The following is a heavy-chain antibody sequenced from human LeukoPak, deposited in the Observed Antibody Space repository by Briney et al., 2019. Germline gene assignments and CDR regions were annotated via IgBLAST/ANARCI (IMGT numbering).Heavy chain of an antibody. CDR2: ISAYNGNT. CDR1: GYTFTSYG. Sequence: ASVTVSCKASGYTFTSYGISWVRQAPGQGLEWMGWISAYNGNTNYAQRLQGRVTMTTDTSTSTAYMELRSLRSDDTAVYYCARDYGSGSFSWFDPWGQGTLVTVSS. J-gene: IGHJ5*02. CDR3: ARDYGSGSFSWFDP. D-gene: IGHD3-10*01. V-gene: IGHV1-18*01.